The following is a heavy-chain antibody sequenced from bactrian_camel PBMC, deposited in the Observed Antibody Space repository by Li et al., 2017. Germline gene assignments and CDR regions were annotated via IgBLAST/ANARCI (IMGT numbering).Heavy chain of an antibody. J-gene: IGHJ4*01. D-gene: IGHD2*01. CDR2: IYTGTVNK. CDR1: ISRTYC. Sequence: HVQLVESGGGSVQAGGSLRLSCTDISRTYCMGWFRQAPGKEREGVATIYTGTVNKYYADSVKGRFIISRDDAKNTLFLQLNSLEIEDTAMYYCASDYGTTYYGQGTQVTVS. V-gene: IGHV3S54*01.